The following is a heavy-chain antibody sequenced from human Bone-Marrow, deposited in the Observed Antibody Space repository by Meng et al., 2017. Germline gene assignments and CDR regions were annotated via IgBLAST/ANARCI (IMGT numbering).Heavy chain of an antibody. Sequence: QVQLQQWGAGLLKPSETLSLTCAVYGGSFNGYYWSWIRQPPGKGLEWIGEISHSGSTYYNPSLKSRVTISLDTSKNQFSLKLTSVTAADTAVYYCARKGATENFDYWGQGILVTVSS. CDR2: ISHSGST. J-gene: IGHJ4*02. CDR1: GGSFNGYY. V-gene: IGHV4-34*01. CDR3: ARKGATENFDY. D-gene: IGHD5-12*01.